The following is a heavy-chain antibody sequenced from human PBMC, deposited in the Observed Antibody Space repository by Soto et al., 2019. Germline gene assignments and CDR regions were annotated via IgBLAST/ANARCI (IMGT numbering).Heavy chain of an antibody. CDR2: IIPIFGTA. CDR1: GGTFSSYA. V-gene: IGHV1-69*13. CDR3: ARAFVTANPTYYYGMDV. D-gene: IGHD2-21*02. J-gene: IGHJ6*02. Sequence: SVKVSCKASGGTFSSYAISWVRQAPGQGLEWMGGIIPIFGTANHAQKFQGRVTITADESTSTAYMELSSLRSEDTAVYYCARAFVTANPTYYYGMDVWGQGTTVTVSS.